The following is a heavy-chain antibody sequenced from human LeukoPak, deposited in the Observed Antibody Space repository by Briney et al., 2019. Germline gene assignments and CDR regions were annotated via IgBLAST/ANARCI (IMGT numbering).Heavy chain of an antibody. J-gene: IGHJ3*02. CDR3: ARGVVVTLVWFGAFDI. V-gene: IGHV1-2*06. Sequence: ASVKVSCKASGYTFTGYYMHWVRQAPGQGLEWMGRINPNSGGTNYAQKFQGRVTMTRDTSISTAYMELSRLRSDDTAVYYCARGVVVTLVWFGAFDIWGQGTVVTVSS. D-gene: IGHD4-23*01. CDR1: GYTFTGYY. CDR2: INPNSGGT.